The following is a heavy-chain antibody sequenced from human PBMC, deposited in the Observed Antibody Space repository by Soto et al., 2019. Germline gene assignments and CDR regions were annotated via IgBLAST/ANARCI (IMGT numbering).Heavy chain of an antibody. Sequence: ASVKVSCKASGYTFISYYMHWVRQAPGQGLEWMGIINPSGGSTSYARRFQGRVTMTRDTSTSTVYMELSGLTSEDTAVYYCARGLYTETYYFDYWGQGALVTV. CDR3: ARGLYTETYYFDY. CDR1: GYTFISYY. J-gene: IGHJ4*02. V-gene: IGHV1-46*01. D-gene: IGHD2-2*02. CDR2: INPSGGST.